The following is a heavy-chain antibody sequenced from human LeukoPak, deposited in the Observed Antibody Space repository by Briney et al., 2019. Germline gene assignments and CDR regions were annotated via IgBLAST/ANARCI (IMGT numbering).Heavy chain of an antibody. D-gene: IGHD2-2*01. CDR2: IIPMFGTA. Sequence: WASVKVSCKASGGTFSSYEISWVRQAPGQGLEWMGGIIPMFGTAKYAQKFQGRVTITTDKSTSTAYMELSSLRSEDTAVYYCASGTTDIVVVPATLRNYYFDYWSQGTLVTVSS. V-gene: IGHV1-69*05. CDR1: GGTFSSYE. J-gene: IGHJ4*02. CDR3: ASGTTDIVVVPATLRNYYFDY.